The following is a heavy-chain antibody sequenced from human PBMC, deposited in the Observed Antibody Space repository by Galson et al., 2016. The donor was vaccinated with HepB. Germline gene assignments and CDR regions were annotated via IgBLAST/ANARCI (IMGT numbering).Heavy chain of an antibody. CDR3: ARDGYRNNWYGTFDY. CDR1: GYTFTHYY. Sequence: SVKVSCKASGYTFTHYYVHWVRQAPGQGLEWMGWIRPNSGGPHFAQKFRGRVTITRDTSINTAYMELTRLTPDDSATYYCARDGYRNNWYGTFDYWGQGTLVTVSS. J-gene: IGHJ4*02. CDR2: IRPNSGGP. D-gene: IGHD6-13*01. V-gene: IGHV1-2*02.